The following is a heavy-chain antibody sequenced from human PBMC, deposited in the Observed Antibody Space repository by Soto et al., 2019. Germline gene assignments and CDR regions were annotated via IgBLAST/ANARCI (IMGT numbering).Heavy chain of an antibody. CDR2: ISGSGGST. CDR3: AKVGARASLLVY. CDR1: GFTFSSYA. J-gene: IGHJ4*02. D-gene: IGHD1-26*01. Sequence: GGSLRLSCAASGFTFSSYAMSWVRQAPGKGLEWVPAISGSGGSTYYADSVKGRFTISRDNSKDTLYLQMNSLRAEDTAVYYCAKVGARASLLVYWGQGTLVTVSS. V-gene: IGHV3-23*01.